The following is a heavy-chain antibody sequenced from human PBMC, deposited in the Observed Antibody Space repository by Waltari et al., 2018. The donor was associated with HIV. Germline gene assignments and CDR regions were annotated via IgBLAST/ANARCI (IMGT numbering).Heavy chain of an antibody. D-gene: IGHD5-18*01. Sequence: QVQPVQSGAEVKKPGSSVKVSCKAAGGTFSNPAINWVRQAPGQGLEWMGGIIPIVGSPNYAQKVQGRVTITADESTSTVYMKLSSLRSEDTAVYYCASASRDTAMGAFDIWGQGTMVTVSS. V-gene: IGHV1-69*01. J-gene: IGHJ3*02. CDR2: IIPIVGSP. CDR1: GGTFSNPA. CDR3: ASASRDTAMGAFDI.